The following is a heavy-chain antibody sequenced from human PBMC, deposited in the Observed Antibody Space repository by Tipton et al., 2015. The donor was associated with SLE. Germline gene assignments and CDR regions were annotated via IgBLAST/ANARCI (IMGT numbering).Heavy chain of an antibody. CDR1: GFTFSSYS. V-gene: IGHV3-21*04. CDR2: ISSSSSYI. Sequence: SLRLSCAASGFTFSSYSMNWVRQAPGKGLEWVSSISSSSSYIYYADSVKGRFTISRDNAKNSLYLQMNSLKTEDTAVYYCALEEDWRDDAFDIWGQGTMVTVSS. D-gene: IGHD3/OR15-3a*01. J-gene: IGHJ3*02. CDR3: ALEEDWRDDAFDI.